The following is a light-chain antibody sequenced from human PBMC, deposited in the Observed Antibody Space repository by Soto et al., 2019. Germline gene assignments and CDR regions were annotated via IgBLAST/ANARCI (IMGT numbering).Light chain of an antibody. Sequence: DIQMTQSPSTLSASLGDRVTITCRASQSISSWLAWYQQKPGKAPKLLIYDASSLEGGVPSRFSGSGSGTEFTLTIRSLQPDDFATYYCQQYNSYLWTFGQGTKVDI. CDR3: QQYNSYLWT. J-gene: IGKJ1*01. CDR2: DAS. V-gene: IGKV1-5*01. CDR1: QSISSW.